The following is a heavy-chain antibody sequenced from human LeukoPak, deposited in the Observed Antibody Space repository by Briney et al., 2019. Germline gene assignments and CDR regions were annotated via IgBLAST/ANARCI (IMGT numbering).Heavy chain of an antibody. CDR2: FSSSATAT. CDR3: ARGLPATLLDY. Sequence: GGSLRLSCAASGFTFSNAWMNWVRQAPGKGLEWVSYFSSSATATYYAGSVKGRFTISRDSAKNSLYLQMNSLRVEDTAVYYCARGLPATLLDYWGQGTLVTVSS. CDR1: GFTFSNAW. D-gene: IGHD2-2*01. V-gene: IGHV3-11*01. J-gene: IGHJ4*02.